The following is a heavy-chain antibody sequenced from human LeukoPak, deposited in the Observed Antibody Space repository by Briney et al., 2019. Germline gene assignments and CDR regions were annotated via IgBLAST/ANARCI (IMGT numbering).Heavy chain of an antibody. D-gene: IGHD4/OR15-4a*01. V-gene: IGHV3-30*04. J-gene: IGHJ3*02. CDR1: GFTFSSYA. CDR2: ISYDGSNK. CDR3: ARDALTTADAFDI. Sequence: GGSLRLSCAASGFTFSSYAMYWVRQAPGKGLEWVAVISYDGSNKYYADSVKGRFTISRDNSKNTLYLQMNSLRAEDTAVYYCARDALTTADAFDIWGQGTMVTVSS.